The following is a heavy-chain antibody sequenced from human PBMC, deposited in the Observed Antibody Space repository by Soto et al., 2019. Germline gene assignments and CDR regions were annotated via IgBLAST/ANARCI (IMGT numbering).Heavy chain of an antibody. J-gene: IGHJ6*02. CDR1: GYTFTSYG. V-gene: IGHV1-18*04. CDR2: ISAYNGNT. CDR3: ARYYNWIHYYYYGMDV. D-gene: IGHD3-10*01. Sequence: ASVKVSCKASGYTFTSYGISWVRQAPGQGLEWMGWISAYNGNTNYAQKLQGRVTMATDTSTSTAYMELRSLRSDDTAVYYCARYYNWIHYYYYGMDVWGQGTTVTVSS.